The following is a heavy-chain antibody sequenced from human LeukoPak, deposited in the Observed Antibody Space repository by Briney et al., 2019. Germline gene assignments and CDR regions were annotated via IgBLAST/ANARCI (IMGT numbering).Heavy chain of an antibody. D-gene: IGHD6-13*01. CDR1: GFTFDDYA. CDR2: ISWNSNKI. Sequence: GGSLRLSCAASGFTFDDYAMHWVRQVPGKGLEWVSGISWNSNKIAYADSVKGRFSVSRDNAKNSLYLQMNSLRAEDTAFYYCTKAGGSSWYEGGYIWFDPWGQGTLVTVSS. J-gene: IGHJ5*02. V-gene: IGHV3-9*01. CDR3: TKAGGSSWYEGGYIWFDP.